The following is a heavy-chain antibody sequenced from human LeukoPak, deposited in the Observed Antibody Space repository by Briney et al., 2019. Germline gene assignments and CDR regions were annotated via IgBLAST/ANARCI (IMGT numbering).Heavy chain of an antibody. CDR2: ISAYNGNT. CDR3: ARAIKEYYYDSSGCYYFDY. J-gene: IGHJ4*02. V-gene: IGHV1-18*01. CDR1: GYTFTSYG. D-gene: IGHD3-22*01. Sequence: VASVKVSCKASGYTFTSYGISWVRQAPGQGLEWMGWISAYNGNTNYAQKLQGRVTMTTDTSTSTAYMELRSLRPDDTAVYYCARAIKEYYYDSSGCYYFDYWGQGTLVTVSS.